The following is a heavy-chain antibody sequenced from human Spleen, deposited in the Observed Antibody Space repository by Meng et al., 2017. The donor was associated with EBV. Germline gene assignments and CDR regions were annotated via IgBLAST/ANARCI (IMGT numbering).Heavy chain of an antibody. J-gene: IGHJ4*02. CDR3: ARHGIVTSGAAIDY. CDR1: GGSISSRSYY. CDR2: MYYSGST. Sequence: GPRLGQPSDTLSLTCTVSGGSISSRSYYWGWIRQPPGKGLEWIGSMYYSGSTSLKSRLTISVDASKNQFSLELSSVTAADTAVYYCARHGIVTSGAAIDYWGQGTLVTVSS. D-gene: IGHD6-25*01. V-gene: IGHV4-39*01.